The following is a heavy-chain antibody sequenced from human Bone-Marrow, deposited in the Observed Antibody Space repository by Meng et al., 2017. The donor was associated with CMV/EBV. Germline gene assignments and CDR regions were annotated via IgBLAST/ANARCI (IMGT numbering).Heavy chain of an antibody. V-gene: IGHV3-7*01. CDR3: ARKPGTLYYYYGMDV. Sequence: GGSLRLSCAASGFTFSSSWMSWVRQAPGKGLECVANINQDGSEKYYVDSVKGRFTISRDNNKYSLYLQMNSLRDEDTDVYYCARKPGTLYYYYGMDVWGQGTTVTVSS. D-gene: IGHD1-14*01. J-gene: IGHJ6*02. CDR2: INQDGSEK. CDR1: GFTFSSSW.